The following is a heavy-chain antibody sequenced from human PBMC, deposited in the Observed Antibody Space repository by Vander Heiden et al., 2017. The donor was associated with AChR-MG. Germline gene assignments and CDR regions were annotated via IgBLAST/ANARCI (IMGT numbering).Heavy chain of an antibody. CDR2: VDPEDGET. Sequence: EVQLVQSGAEVKKPGATVKISCKVSGYTFTDYYMHWVQQAPGKGLEWMGLVDPEDGETIYAEKFQGRVTITADTSTDTAYMELSSLRSEDTAVYYCATDYAIFGVVMSTGRFVYWGQGNLVTVSS. CDR3: ATDYAIFGVVMSTGRFVY. D-gene: IGHD3-3*01. CDR1: GYTFTDYY. V-gene: IGHV1-69-2*01. J-gene: IGHJ4*02.